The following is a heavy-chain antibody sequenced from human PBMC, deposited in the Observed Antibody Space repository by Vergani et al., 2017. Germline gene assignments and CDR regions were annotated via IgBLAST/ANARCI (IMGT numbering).Heavy chain of an antibody. D-gene: IGHD1-1*01. CDR1: EYSFGNYW. Sequence: EVELVQSGPEMRKPGESLKIPCKGSEYSFGNYWIGWVRQMPGKGLEWMGIIYPADSDTRYSPSFQGQVTISADKSISTAFLQWDSLKASDTALYYCARHTTYTDSWGQGTLVTFSS. J-gene: IGHJ4*02. CDR2: IYPADSDT. V-gene: IGHV5-51*01. CDR3: ARHTTYTDS.